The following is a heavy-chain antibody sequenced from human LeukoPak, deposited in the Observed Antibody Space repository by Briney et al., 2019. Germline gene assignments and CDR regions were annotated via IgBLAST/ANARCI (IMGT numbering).Heavy chain of an antibody. Sequence: GGSLRLSCAASGFTFSSYWMSWVRQAPGKGLEWVSSISSSSSYIYYADSVKGRFTISRDNAKNSLYLQINSLRAEDTAVYYCARENIVLMVYAIDDWGQGTLVTVSS. D-gene: IGHD2-8*01. CDR2: ISSSSSYI. J-gene: IGHJ4*02. CDR3: ARENIVLMVYAIDD. CDR1: GFTFSSYW. V-gene: IGHV3-21*01.